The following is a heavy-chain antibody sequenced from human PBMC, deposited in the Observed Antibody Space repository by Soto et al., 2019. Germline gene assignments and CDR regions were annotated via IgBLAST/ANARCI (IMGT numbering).Heavy chain of an antibody. CDR2: IDPSDSYT. D-gene: IGHD3-10*01. CDR3: ARLPPRVRGGCYYYGMDV. J-gene: IGHJ6*02. Sequence: EVQLVQSGAEVKKPGESLRISCKGSGYSFTSYWIIWVRQMPGKGLEWMGRIDPSDSYTNYSPSFQGHVTISADKSISTADLQWSSLKASDTAMYYCARLPPRVRGGCYYYGMDVWGQGTTVTVSS. V-gene: IGHV5-10-1*01. CDR1: GYSFTSYW.